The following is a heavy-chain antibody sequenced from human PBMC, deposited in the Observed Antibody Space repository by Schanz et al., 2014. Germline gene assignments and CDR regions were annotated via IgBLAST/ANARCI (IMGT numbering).Heavy chain of an antibody. CDR3: ARDRDQWDGNYLDY. J-gene: IGHJ4*02. D-gene: IGHD1-26*01. CDR1: GYTFTRSV. Sequence: QVQLVESGSELKKPGASVKVSCKASGYTFTRSVISWVRQAPGQGLEWMGWIGGSDGNTNFAQKFQGRVTMTTDTSTSTVYMELRSLTSDDSAVYYCARDRDQWDGNYLDYWGQGTLVTVSS. V-gene: IGHV1-18*01. CDR2: IGGSDGNT.